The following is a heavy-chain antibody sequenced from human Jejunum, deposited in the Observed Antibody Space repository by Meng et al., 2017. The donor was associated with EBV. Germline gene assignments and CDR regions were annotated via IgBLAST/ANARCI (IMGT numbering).Heavy chain of an antibody. Sequence: EVHLVESXXGLVQXGGSLRLSXAASGFTFSSYWMHWVRQAPGKGLVWVSRISHDGTNTRYADSVEGRFTISRDNAKNTLYLQMNSLSAEDTAVYFCVRDQSRSGPTTIDYWGQGTMVTVSS. D-gene: IGHD6-19*01. J-gene: IGHJ4*02. CDR2: ISHDGTNT. CDR3: VRDQSRSGPTTIDY. CDR1: GFTFSSYW. V-gene: IGHV3-74*01.